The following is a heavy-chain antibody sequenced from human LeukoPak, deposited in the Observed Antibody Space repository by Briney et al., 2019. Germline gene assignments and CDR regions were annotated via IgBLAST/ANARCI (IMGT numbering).Heavy chain of an antibody. V-gene: IGHV1-2*02. D-gene: IGHD1-26*01. CDR2: INPNSGGT. J-gene: IGHJ4*02. CDR1: GYTFTGYY. Sequence: GASVKVSCKASGYTFTGYYMHWVRQAPGQGLEWMGWINPNSGGTNYAQKFQGRVTTTRDTSISTAYMELSRLRSDDTAVYYCARDRDRSGSQSYWGQGTLVTVSS. CDR3: ARDRDRSGSQSY.